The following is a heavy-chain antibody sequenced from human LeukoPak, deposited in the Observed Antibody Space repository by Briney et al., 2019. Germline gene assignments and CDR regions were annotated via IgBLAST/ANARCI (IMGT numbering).Heavy chain of an antibody. Sequence: GGSLRLSCVASGFTFNNYWMTWVRQAPGKGLEWVATIKHDGSEEYYVDSVKGRFTISRDNGKNSLYLQMNSLRAEHTAVYYCTRGGIWGMDVWGQGTTVIVSS. CDR1: GFTFNNYW. CDR2: IKHDGSEE. V-gene: IGHV3-7*01. CDR3: TRGGIWGMDV. D-gene: IGHD1-26*01. J-gene: IGHJ6*02.